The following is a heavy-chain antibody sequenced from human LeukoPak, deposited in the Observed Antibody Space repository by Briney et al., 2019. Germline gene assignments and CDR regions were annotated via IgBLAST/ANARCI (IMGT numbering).Heavy chain of an antibody. CDR3: ARHIGGGIEDMDV. Sequence: PSETLSLTCTVSGGSIGTYYWSWIRQSPGKGLEWIGYIYVTGTRYNLYLQSRVTISVDTSRNQFFLKMSSVTAADTAVYYCARHIGGGIEDMDVWGKGTKVTVSS. J-gene: IGHJ6*03. D-gene: IGHD3-16*02. CDR1: GGSIGTYY. V-gene: IGHV4-59*08. CDR2: IYVTGT.